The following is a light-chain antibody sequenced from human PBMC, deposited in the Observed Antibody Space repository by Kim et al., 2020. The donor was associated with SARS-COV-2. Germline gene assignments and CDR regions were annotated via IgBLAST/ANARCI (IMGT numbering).Light chain of an antibody. V-gene: IGLV2-8*01. Sequence: QSHPISRHRTSSDVGAYNYVSWYQQHPANAPKLMIYDVNRRPSGIPDRFSGSKSGNTASLTVSGLQAEDEADYYCSSYAGSNNFAVFGGGTQLTVL. CDR1: SSDVGAYNY. J-gene: IGLJ2*01. CDR2: DVN. CDR3: SSYAGSNNFAV.